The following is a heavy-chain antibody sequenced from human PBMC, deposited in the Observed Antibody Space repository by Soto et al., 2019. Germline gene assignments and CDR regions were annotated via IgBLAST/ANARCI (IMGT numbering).Heavy chain of an antibody. D-gene: IGHD6-19*01. CDR3: ARDPTVAGTPYYYYGMDV. Sequence: LRLSCAASGFTFSSYSMNWVRQAPGKGLEWVSYISSSSSTIYYADSVKGRFTISRDNAKNSLYLQMNSLRDEDTAVYYCARDPTVAGTPYYYYGMDVWGQGTTVTVSS. CDR2: ISSSSSTI. J-gene: IGHJ6*02. V-gene: IGHV3-48*02. CDR1: GFTFSSYS.